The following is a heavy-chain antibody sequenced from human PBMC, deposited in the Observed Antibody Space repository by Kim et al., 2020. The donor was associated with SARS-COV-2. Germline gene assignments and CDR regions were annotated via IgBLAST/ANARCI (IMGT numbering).Heavy chain of an antibody. J-gene: IGHJ6*02. CDR2: INHSGST. CDR1: GGSFSGYY. CDR3: ARGRYVLLWFGEANYYYYGMDV. V-gene: IGHV4-34*01. D-gene: IGHD3-10*01. Sequence: SETLSLTCAVYGGSFSGYYWSWIRQPPGKGLEWIGEINHSGSTNYNPSLKSRVTISVDTSKNQFSLELSSVTAADTAVYYCARGRYVLLWFGEANYYYYGMDVWGQGTTVTVSS.